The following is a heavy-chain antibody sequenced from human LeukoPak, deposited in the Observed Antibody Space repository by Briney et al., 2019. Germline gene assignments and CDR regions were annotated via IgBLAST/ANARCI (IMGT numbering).Heavy chain of an antibody. CDR3: ARVGISGDYFRI. Sequence: GASVKVSCKASGYTFTGYYMHWVRQAPGQGLEWMGIINPSGGSTSYAQKFQGRVTMTRDMSTSTVYMELSSLRSEDTAVYYCARVGISGDYFRIWGQGTMVTVSS. CDR1: GYTFTGYY. J-gene: IGHJ3*02. D-gene: IGHD4-17*01. CDR2: INPSGGST. V-gene: IGHV1-46*01.